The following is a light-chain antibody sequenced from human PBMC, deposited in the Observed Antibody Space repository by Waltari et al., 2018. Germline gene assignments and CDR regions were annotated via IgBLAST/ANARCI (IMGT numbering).Light chain of an antibody. Sequence: QSVLSHSPSVSAAPGPKATISCSGSRPNIATSAVSFYQQLPGTAPKLLIYATNKLHTGPPDRFSGSKSGTSATLGITGLQAGDEANYYCVTWDSGLSAWVFGGGTRLTVL. CDR3: VTWDSGLSAWV. CDR2: ATN. V-gene: IGLV1-51*01. CDR1: RPNIATSA. J-gene: IGLJ3*02.